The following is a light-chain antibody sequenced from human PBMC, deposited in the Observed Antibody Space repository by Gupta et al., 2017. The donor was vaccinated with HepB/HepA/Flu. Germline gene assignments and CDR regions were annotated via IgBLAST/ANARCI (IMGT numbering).Light chain of an antibody. J-gene: IGLJ3*02. V-gene: IGLV1-51*02. Sequence: QSVLTQPPSGTAAPGQKVTISCPGSSSNIGNSYVSWYQHPPGPAPKLLIYEYNKRPPGIPARVSGSNSGTSATPSLTRRQTGDEADYYYGTRDSSLSAGVFGGGTKLTVL. CDR3: GTRDSSLSAGV. CDR1: SSNIGNSY. CDR2: EYN.